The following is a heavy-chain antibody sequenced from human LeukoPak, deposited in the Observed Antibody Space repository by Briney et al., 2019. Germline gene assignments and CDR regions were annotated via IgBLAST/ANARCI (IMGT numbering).Heavy chain of an antibody. Sequence: PGRSLRLSCAASGFTFDDYAMHWVRQAPAKGLEGVSGISWNSGSIGYADSVKGRFTISRDNAKNSLYLQMNSLRAEDTALYYCAKGPMIRGPFDYWGQGTLVTVSS. D-gene: IGHD3-22*01. V-gene: IGHV3-9*01. J-gene: IGHJ4*02. CDR2: ISWNSGSI. CDR3: AKGPMIRGPFDY. CDR1: GFTFDDYA.